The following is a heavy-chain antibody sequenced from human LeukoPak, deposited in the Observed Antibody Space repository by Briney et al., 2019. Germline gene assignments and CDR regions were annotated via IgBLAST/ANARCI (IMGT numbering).Heavy chain of an antibody. Sequence: KPGGSLRLSCAASGFTLSNAWMSWVRQAPGKGLEWVGRIKSKTDGGTTDYASTVKGRFTISRDDSKNTLYLQMNSLKTEDTAVYYCTTDSSSGLYEYWGQGNLVTVSS. CDR1: GFTLSNAW. V-gene: IGHV3-15*01. CDR3: TTDSSSGLYEY. J-gene: IGHJ4*02. D-gene: IGHD6-19*01. CDR2: IKSKTDGGTT.